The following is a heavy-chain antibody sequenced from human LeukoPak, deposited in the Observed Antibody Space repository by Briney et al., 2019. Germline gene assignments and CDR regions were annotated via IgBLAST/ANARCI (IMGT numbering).Heavy chain of an antibody. CDR2: IRRKANSYAT. V-gene: IGHV3-73*01. D-gene: IGHD6-19*01. Sequence: GGSLRLSCAASGFTFSGFAMHWVRQASGKGLECVGRIRRKANSYATAYAASVKGRFTISRDDSKNTAYLQMHSPKTEDTAVYYCTRRTQWLVNGGRGTLVTVSS. CDR3: TRRTQWLVN. J-gene: IGHJ4*02. CDR1: GFTFSGFA.